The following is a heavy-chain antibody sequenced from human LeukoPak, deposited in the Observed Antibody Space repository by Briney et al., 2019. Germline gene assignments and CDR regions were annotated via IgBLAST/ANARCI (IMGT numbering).Heavy chain of an antibody. CDR3: AKGAGYYGSGSSRMDV. V-gene: IGHV4-34*01. D-gene: IGHD3-10*01. CDR1: GGSISSYY. J-gene: IGHJ6*04. Sequence: PSETLSLTCTVSGGSISSYYWSWIRQPPGKGLEWIGEINHSGSTNYNPSLKSRVTISVDTSKNQFSLKLSSATAADTAVYYCAKGAGYYGSGSSRMDVWGKGTTVTISS. CDR2: INHSGST.